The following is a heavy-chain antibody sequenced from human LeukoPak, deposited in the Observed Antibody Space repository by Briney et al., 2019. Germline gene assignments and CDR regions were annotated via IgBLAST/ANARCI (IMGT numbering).Heavy chain of an antibody. CDR3: AKGTRDYYYYGMDV. CDR2: ISYDGSNK. CDR1: GFSFSSYG. J-gene: IGHJ6*02. V-gene: IGHV3-30*18. Sequence: GRSLRLSCAAPGFSFSSYGMHWVRRDLGKGLEWVSVISYDGSNKYYADSVKGRFTISRDNSKNTLYLQMNSLRAEDTAVYYCAKGTRDYYYYGMDVWGQGTTGTVSS.